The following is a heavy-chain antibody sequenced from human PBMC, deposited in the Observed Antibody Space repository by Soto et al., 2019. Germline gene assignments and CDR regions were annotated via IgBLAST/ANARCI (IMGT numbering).Heavy chain of an antibody. CDR1: GFTFSNAW. D-gene: IGHD6-13*01. V-gene: IGHV3-15*01. J-gene: IGHJ6*03. CDR2: IKSKTDGGTT. Sequence: GGSLRLSCAASGFTFSNAWMSWVRQAPGKGLEWVGRIKSKTDGGTTDYAAPMKGRFTISRDDSKNTLYLQMNSLKTEDTAVHYCTTTGYSSSWGYYYYMDVWGKGTTVTVS. CDR3: TTTGYSSSWGYYYYMDV.